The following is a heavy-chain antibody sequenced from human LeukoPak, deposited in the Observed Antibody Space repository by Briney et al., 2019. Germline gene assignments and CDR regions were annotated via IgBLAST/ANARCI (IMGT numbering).Heavy chain of an antibody. CDR3: VRGQTIDY. J-gene: IGHJ4*02. V-gene: IGHV3-74*03. Sequence: GGSLRLSCTASGFTFSDYWMYWVRQAPGKGLVWVSRIKSDGTGILYEDFTEGRFTISRDNAKNALYLQMTSLREEDTAVYYCVRGQTIDYWGQGILVTVSS. CDR1: GFTFSDYW. CDR2: IKSDGTGI. D-gene: IGHD3-10*01.